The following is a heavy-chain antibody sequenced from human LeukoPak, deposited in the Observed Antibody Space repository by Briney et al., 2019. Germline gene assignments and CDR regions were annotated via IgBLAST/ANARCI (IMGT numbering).Heavy chain of an antibody. CDR3: ARVRYYDSSGYYP. CDR1: GGSFSGYY. J-gene: IGHJ5*02. V-gene: IGHV4-34*01. CDR2: INHSGST. Sequence: SSETLSLTCAVYGGSFSGYYWSWIRQPPGKGLEWIGEINHSGSTNYNPSLKSQVTISVDTSKNQFSLKLSSVTAADTAVYYCARVRYYDSSGYYPWGQGTLVTVSS. D-gene: IGHD3-22*01.